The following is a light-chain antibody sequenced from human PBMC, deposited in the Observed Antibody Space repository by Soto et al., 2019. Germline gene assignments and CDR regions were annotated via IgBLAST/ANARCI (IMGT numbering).Light chain of an antibody. CDR3: QELDIYPFT. CDR1: QGISTY. Sequence: DIQLTQSPSFLSASVGDRVTITCRASQGISTYLAWYQQKPGRAPKLLIHAASTLQTGVPARFSGSGSGTEFTLTISSLQPEDFATYYCQELDIYPFTFGPGTKLDIK. V-gene: IGKV1-9*01. J-gene: IGKJ3*01. CDR2: AAS.